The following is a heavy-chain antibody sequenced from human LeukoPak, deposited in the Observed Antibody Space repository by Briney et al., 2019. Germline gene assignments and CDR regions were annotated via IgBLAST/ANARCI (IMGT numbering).Heavy chain of an antibody. CDR1: GYTFTSYD. Sequence: ASVKVSCKASGYTFTSYDINWVRQAPGQGLEWMGWISAYNGNTNYAQKLQGRVTMTTDTSTSTAYMELRSLRSDDTAVYYCARAGYCSSTSCYDYRSGFDPWGQGTLVTVSS. V-gene: IGHV1-18*01. J-gene: IGHJ5*02. CDR2: ISAYNGNT. CDR3: ARAGYCSSTSCYDYRSGFDP. D-gene: IGHD2-2*01.